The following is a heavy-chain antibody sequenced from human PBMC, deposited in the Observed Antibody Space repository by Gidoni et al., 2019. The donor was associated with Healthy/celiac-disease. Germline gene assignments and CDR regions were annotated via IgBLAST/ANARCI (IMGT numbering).Heavy chain of an antibody. CDR2: FDPEDGET. J-gene: IGHJ4*02. D-gene: IGHD6-25*01. V-gene: IGHV1-24*01. CDR1: GYTLTELS. Sequence: QVQLVQSGAEGKKPGASVKVSCVSGYTLTELSMHWVRQAPGKGLEWMGGFDPEDGETIYAQKFQGRVTMTEDTSTDTAYMELSSLRSEDTAVYYCATVPSSDGDYWGQGTLVTVSS. CDR3: ATVPSSDGDY.